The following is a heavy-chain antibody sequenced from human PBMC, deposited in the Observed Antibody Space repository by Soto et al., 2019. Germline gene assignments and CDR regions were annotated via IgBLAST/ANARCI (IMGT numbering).Heavy chain of an antibody. J-gene: IGHJ4*02. Sequence: GGSLRLSCAASGFTFSSYAMHWVRQAPGKGLEWVAVISYDGSNKYYADSVKGRFTISRDNSKNTLYLQMNSLRAEDTAVYYCARVRYWYYYDSSGFDRSYFDYWGQGTLVTVSS. CDR2: ISYDGSNK. CDR3: ARVRYWYYYDSSGFDRSYFDY. V-gene: IGHV3-30-3*01. CDR1: GFTFSSYA. D-gene: IGHD3-22*01.